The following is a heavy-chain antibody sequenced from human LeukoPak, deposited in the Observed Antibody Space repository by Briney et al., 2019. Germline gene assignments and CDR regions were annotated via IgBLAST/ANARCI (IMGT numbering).Heavy chain of an antibody. Sequence: GSLRLSCEASGFTFSTYEMNWVRQPPGKGLEWIGEINHSGSTNYNPSLKSRVTISVDTSKNQFSLKLSSVTAADTAVYYCARGSYYFDYWGQGTLVTVSS. V-gene: IGHV4-34*01. J-gene: IGHJ4*02. CDR3: ARGSYYFDY. CDR1: GFTFSTYE. D-gene: IGHD6-6*01. CDR2: INHSGST.